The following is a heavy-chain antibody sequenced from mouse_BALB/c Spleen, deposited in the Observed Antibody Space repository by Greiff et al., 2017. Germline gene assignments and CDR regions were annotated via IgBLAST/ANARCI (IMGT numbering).Heavy chain of an antibody. Sequence: EVMLVESGGGLVKPGGSLKLSCAASGFAFSSYDMSWVRQTPEKRLEWVAYISSGGGSTYYPDTVKGRFTISRDNAKNTLYLQMSSLKSEDTAMYYCARSYYGNSFAYWGQGTLVTVSA. CDR3: ARSYYGNSFAY. D-gene: IGHD2-10*01. V-gene: IGHV5-12-1*01. J-gene: IGHJ3*01. CDR2: ISSGGGST. CDR1: GFAFSSYD.